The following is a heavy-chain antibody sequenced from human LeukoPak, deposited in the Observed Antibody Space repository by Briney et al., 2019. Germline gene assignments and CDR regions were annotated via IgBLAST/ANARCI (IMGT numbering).Heavy chain of an antibody. Sequence: GGSLRLSCAASGFTFSGYWMAWVRQAPGKGLEWVGNIRQDGNEKNYVDSVKARFTISRDNVKNSLYLQMNSLRAEDTAVYYCARDGSPDTSDSFLDAYAIWGQGTLVTVSS. CDR1: GFTFSGYW. CDR3: ARDGSPDTSDSFLDAYAI. D-gene: IGHD3-3*01. J-gene: IGHJ3*02. V-gene: IGHV3-7*03. CDR2: IRQDGNEK.